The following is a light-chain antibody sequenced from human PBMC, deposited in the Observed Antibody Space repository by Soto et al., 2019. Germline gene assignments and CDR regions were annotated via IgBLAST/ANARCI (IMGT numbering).Light chain of an antibody. CDR2: GAS. V-gene: IGKV1-17*03. J-gene: IGKJ2*01. CDR1: QGITTF. Sequence: DIQMTQSPPFLSASVGDIVTITCRASQGITTFLAWFRQRPGRVPERLIYGASSLQSGVPSRFSGRGSGTEFTLTISSLQPEDFGIYYCLQHNSYPYTFGPGTKVDIK. CDR3: LQHNSYPYT.